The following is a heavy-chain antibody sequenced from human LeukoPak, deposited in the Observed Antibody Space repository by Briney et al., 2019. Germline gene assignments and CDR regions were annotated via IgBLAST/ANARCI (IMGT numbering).Heavy chain of an antibody. Sequence: EASVKVSCKASGYTFTSYDINWVRQATGQGLEWMRWMNPNSGNTGYAQKFQGRVTMTRNTSISTAYMELSSLRSEDTAVYYCARGRLVGWYYYMDVWGKGTTVTVSS. V-gene: IGHV1-8*01. CDR1: GYTFTSYD. D-gene: IGHD2-15*01. CDR2: MNPNSGNT. CDR3: ARGRLVGWYYYMDV. J-gene: IGHJ6*03.